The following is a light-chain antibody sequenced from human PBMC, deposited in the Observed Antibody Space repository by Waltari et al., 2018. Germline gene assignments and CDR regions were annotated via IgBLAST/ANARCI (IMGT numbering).Light chain of an antibody. CDR1: QSVLYSSNNKNY. Sequence: DIVMTQSPDSLAVSLGERATINCKSSQSVLYSSNNKNYLAWYQQKPGPPPKLLIYWASTRESGVPDRFSGSGSGTDFTLTISSLQAEDVAVYYCQQYYSTLHSFGQGTKLEIK. J-gene: IGKJ2*03. CDR2: WAS. V-gene: IGKV4-1*01. CDR3: QQYYSTLHS.